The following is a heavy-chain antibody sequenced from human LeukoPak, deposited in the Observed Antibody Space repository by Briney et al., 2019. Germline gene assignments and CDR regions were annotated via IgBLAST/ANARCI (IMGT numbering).Heavy chain of an antibody. CDR3: ARSDGYNLYY. V-gene: IGHV5-51*01. J-gene: IGHJ4*02. Sequence: GESLKISCKSSGYTFTNYWIGWVRQMPGKGLEWMGIIYPGDSDTRYSPSFQGHVTISADKSISTAYLQWTSLKASDTAMYYCARSDGYNLYYWGQGTLVTVSS. D-gene: IGHD5-24*01. CDR2: IYPGDSDT. CDR1: GYTFTNYW.